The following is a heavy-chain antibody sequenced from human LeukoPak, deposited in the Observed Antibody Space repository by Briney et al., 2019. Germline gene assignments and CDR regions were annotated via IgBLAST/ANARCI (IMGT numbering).Heavy chain of an antibody. D-gene: IGHD6-13*01. CDR1: GFTFSSNA. CDR2: ISESGGST. Sequence: GGSLRLSCAASGFTFSSNAMSWVRQAPGKGLEWVSGISESGGSTYYAESVKGRFTIFRDNSKNTLYLQMNSLRAEDTAVYYCGKGRDSSSWYAFDYWGQGTLVTVSS. CDR3: GKGRDSSSWYAFDY. J-gene: IGHJ4*02. V-gene: IGHV3-23*01.